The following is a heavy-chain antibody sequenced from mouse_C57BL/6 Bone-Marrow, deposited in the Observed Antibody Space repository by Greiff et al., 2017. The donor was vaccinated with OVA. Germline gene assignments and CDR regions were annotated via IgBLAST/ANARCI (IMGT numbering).Heavy chain of an antibody. CDR3: ARSGDGYYYAMDY. CDR1: GYTFTDYY. V-gene: IGHV1-19*01. Sequence: VQLQQSGPVLVKPGASVKMSCKASGYTFTDYYMNWVKQSHGKSLEWIGVINPYNGGTSYNQKFKGKATLTVAKSSSTAYMELNSLTSEDSAVYYCARSGDGYYYAMDYWGQGTSVTVSS. D-gene: IGHD2-3*01. J-gene: IGHJ4*01. CDR2: INPYNGGT.